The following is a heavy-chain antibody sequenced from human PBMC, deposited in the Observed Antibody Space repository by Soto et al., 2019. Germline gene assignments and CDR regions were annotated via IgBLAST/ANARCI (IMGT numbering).Heavy chain of an antibody. CDR2: IIPVFGTA. CDR1: GGSLSNFG. V-gene: IGHV1-69*12. J-gene: IGHJ6*02. D-gene: IGHD4-17*01. Sequence: QVQLVQSGAEVKKPGSSVKVSCKASGGSLSNFGISWVRQAAGQGLEWMGGIIPVFGTANYAQKFQGRVTISADESTSIVYMNVTSLRSEDTAVYYCARGDATKIVVTTYDGMDVWGQGTTVTVSS. CDR3: ARGDATKIVVTTYDGMDV.